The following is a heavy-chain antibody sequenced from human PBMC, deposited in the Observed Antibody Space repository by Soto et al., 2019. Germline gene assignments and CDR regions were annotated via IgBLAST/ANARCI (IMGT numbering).Heavy chain of an antibody. V-gene: IGHV4-30-4*01. CDR2: IYYSGST. CDR1: GGSISSGDYY. Sequence: SETLSLTCTVSGGSISSGDYYWSWIRQPPGKGLEWIGYIYYSGSTYYNPSLKSRVTISVDTSKNQFSLKLSSVTAADTAVYYCATIAAVRSYYGMDVWGQGTTVTVSS. CDR3: ATIAAVRSYYGMDV. D-gene: IGHD6-13*01. J-gene: IGHJ6*02.